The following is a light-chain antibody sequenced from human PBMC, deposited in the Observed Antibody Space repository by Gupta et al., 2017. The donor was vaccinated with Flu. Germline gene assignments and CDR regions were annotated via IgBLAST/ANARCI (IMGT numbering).Light chain of an antibody. V-gene: IGLV4-69*01. J-gene: IGLJ3*02. CDR2: VDSDGNH. Sequence: QLVLTQSPSASASLGASVKLTCTVSSAYSRYAIAWHQQQPGKGPRFLMMVDSDGNHNKGDGVPARFSGSSSGTERYLILSSRQSEDEDDYYLQTGGAGIWVFGGGAKLTVL. CDR3: QTGGAGIWV. CDR1: SAYSRYA.